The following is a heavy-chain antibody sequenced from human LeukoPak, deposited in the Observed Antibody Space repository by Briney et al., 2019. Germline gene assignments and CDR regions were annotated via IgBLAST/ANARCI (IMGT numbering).Heavy chain of an antibody. D-gene: IGHD5-18*01. J-gene: IGHJ6*02. CDR3: ARDTAMAPEDYYYGMDV. Sequence: ASVKVSCKASGGTLSSYAISWVRQAPGQGLEWMGRIIPIFGIANYAQKFQGRVTITADKSTSTAYMELSSLRSEDTAVYYCARDTAMAPEDYYYGMDVWGQGTTVTVSS. CDR2: IIPIFGIA. CDR1: GGTLSSYA. V-gene: IGHV1-69*04.